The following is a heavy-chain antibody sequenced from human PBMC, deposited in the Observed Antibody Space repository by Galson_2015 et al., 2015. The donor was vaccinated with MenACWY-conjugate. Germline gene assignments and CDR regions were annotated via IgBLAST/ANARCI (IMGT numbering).Heavy chain of an antibody. V-gene: IGHV4-59*08. J-gene: IGHJ3*02. D-gene: IGHD7-27*01. CDR2: YSGST. Sequence: YSGSTNYNPSLKSRVTISVDTSKNQFSLKLSSVTAADTAVYYCASTLSPPLGLYGSIKNWGAFDIWGQGTMVTVSS. CDR3: ASTLSPPLGLYGSIKNWGAFDI.